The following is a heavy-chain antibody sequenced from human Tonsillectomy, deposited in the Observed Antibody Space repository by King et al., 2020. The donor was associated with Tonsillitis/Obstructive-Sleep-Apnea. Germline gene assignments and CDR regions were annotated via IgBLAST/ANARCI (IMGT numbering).Heavy chain of an antibody. V-gene: IGHV3-9*01. D-gene: IGHD3-3*01. CDR1: GFTFDDYA. CDR3: AKATGRFLTPYMDV. Sequence: VQLVESGGGLVQPGRSLRLFCAASGFTFDDYAMHWVRQAPGKGLEWVSGISWNSGDIGYADSVKGRFTISRDNAKNSLYLQMNSLRAGDTALYYCAKATGRFLTPYMDVWGKGTTVTVSS. J-gene: IGHJ6*03. CDR2: ISWNSGDI.